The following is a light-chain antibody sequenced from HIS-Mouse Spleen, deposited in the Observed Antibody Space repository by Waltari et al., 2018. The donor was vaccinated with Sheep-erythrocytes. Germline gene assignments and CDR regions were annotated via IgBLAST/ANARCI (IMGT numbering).Light chain of an antibody. CDR2: DAS. CDR1: QSVSSY. Sequence: EIVLTQSPATLSLSPGERATLSCRASQSVSSYLAWYQQNPGHAPRLLIYDASNRATGIPARFSGSGSGTDFSLTISSLEPEDFAVYYCQQRSNWYTFGQGTKLEIK. CDR3: QQRSNWYT. V-gene: IGKV3-11*01. J-gene: IGKJ2*01.